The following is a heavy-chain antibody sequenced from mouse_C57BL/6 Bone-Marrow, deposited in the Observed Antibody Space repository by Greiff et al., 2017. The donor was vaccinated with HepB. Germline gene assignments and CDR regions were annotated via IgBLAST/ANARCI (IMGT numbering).Heavy chain of an antibody. CDR1: GYSITSGYY. D-gene: IGHD1-1*01. CDR2: ISYDGSN. CDR3: ARGTTVVYFDY. V-gene: IGHV3-6*01. Sequence: ESGPGLVKPSPSLSLTCSVTGYSITSGYYWNWIRQFPGNKLEWMGYISYDGSNNYNPSLKNRISITRDTSKNQFFLKLNSVTTEDTATYYCARGTTVVYFDYWGQGTTLTVSS. J-gene: IGHJ2*01.